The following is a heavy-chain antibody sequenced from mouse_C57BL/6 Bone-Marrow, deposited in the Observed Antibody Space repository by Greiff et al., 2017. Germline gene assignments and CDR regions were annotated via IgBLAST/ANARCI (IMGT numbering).Heavy chain of an antibody. Sequence: QVQLQQSGPELVKPGASVKISCKASGYAFSSSWMNWVKQRPGKGLEWIGRIYPGDGDTNYNGKFKGKATLTVDKSSSTAYLQLSSLTSEDSAVDFCARLRYYGSSAVWGTGTTVTVSS. CDR1: GYAFSSSW. CDR3: ARLRYYGSSAV. D-gene: IGHD1-1*01. J-gene: IGHJ1*03. V-gene: IGHV1-82*01. CDR2: IYPGDGDT.